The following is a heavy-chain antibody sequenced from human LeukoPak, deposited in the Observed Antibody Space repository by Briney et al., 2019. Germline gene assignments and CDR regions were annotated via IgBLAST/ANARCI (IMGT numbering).Heavy chain of an antibody. V-gene: IGHV1-18*01. Sequence: GASVKVSCKASGYTFTSYGISWVRQAPGQGLEWMGRITTYNANTNYAQKFQGRVTMTSDTSTSTAYMELRSLRSDDTAVYYCAREGRYCIGTSCSNNGDFYYYYYMDVWGKGTTVTASS. CDR2: ITTYNANT. CDR3: AREGRYCIGTSCSNNGDFYYYYYMDV. J-gene: IGHJ6*03. CDR1: GYTFTSYG. D-gene: IGHD2-2*01.